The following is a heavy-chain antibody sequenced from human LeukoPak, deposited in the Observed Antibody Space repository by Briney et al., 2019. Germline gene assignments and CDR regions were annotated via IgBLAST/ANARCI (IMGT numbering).Heavy chain of an antibody. D-gene: IGHD5-12*01. Sequence: GGSLRLSCAASGFTFSSYSMNWVRQAPGKGLEWVSSIRSSSSYIYYADSVKGRFTISRDNAKNSLYLQMNSLRAEDTAVYYCARDFLWGIVATVSHTYFDYWGQGTLVTVSS. CDR1: GFTFSSYS. CDR2: IRSSSSYI. V-gene: IGHV3-21*01. J-gene: IGHJ4*02. CDR3: ARDFLWGIVATVSHTYFDY.